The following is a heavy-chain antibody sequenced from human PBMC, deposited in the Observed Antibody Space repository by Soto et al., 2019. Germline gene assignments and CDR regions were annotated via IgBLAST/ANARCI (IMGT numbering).Heavy chain of an antibody. V-gene: IGHV3-48*02. CDR1: GFTFSSFH. CDR2: ITSSSDTI. Sequence: GGSLILSCAASGFTFSSFHMNWVRQAPGRGLEWVAYITSSSDTIYYSDSVKGRFTISRDNGKNSLFLQMNSLRDEDTAVYYCARVVVVIPPGYYYAMDVWGQGTTVNVSS. D-gene: IGHD3-22*01. J-gene: IGHJ6*02. CDR3: ARVVVVIPPGYYYAMDV.